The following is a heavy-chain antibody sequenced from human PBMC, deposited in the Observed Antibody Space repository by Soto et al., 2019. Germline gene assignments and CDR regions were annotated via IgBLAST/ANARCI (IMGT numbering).Heavy chain of an antibody. CDR1: GGTFSSYA. D-gene: IGHD3-22*01. J-gene: IGHJ4*02. V-gene: IGHV1-69*06. Sequence: QVQLVQSGAEVKKPGSSVKVSCKASGGTFSSYAISWVRQAPGQGLEWMGGIIPIFGTANYAQTFQGRVTITAYKSTSTAYRELSSLRAEDTAVYYCARGDYYESSGYYYVGGNYCGQGTLVTVSS. CDR3: ARGDYYESSGYYYVGGNY. CDR2: IIPIFGTA.